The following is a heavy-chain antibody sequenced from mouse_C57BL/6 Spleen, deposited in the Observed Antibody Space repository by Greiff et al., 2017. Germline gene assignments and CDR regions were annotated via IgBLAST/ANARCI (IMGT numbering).Heavy chain of an antibody. Sequence: VKLVESGAELAKPGASVKLSCTASGYTFASYWMHWVKQRPGKGLEWIGYISPSSGDTKYNQKFKDKATLTVAKSSSTAYIQLSSLTYEDSAVYYCARYIDSNYDAMDCWGHGASVTVSS. CDR3: ARYIDSNYDAMDC. J-gene: IGHJ4*01. CDR1: GYTFASYW. V-gene: IGHV1-7*01. CDR2: ISPSSGDT. D-gene: IGHD2-5*01.